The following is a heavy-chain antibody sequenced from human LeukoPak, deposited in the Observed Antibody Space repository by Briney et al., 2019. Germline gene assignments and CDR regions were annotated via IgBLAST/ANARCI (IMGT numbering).Heavy chain of an antibody. V-gene: IGHV4-39*01. J-gene: IGHJ3*02. D-gene: IGHD4/OR15-4a*01. CDR2: IYYSGST. CDR1: GGSISSSSYY. CDR3: ARLRSGGHAFDI. Sequence: PSETLSLTCTVSGGSISSSSYYWGWIRQPPGKGLEWIGSIYYSGSTYYNPSLKSRVTISVDTSKNQFSLKLSSVTAADTAVYYCARLRSGGHAFDIWGQGTMVTVSS.